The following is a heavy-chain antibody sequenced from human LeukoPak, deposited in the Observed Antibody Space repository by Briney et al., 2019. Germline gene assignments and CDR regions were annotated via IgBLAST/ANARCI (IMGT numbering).Heavy chain of an antibody. CDR1: GFTFSSYS. V-gene: IGHV3-21*04. CDR2: ISSSSYI. Sequence: PGGPLRLSCAASGFTFSSYSMNWVRQAPGKGLEWVSSISSSSYIYYADSVKGRFTISRDNAKNSLYLQMNSLRAADTAVYYCAREPPVYYYYMDVWDKGTTVTVSS. J-gene: IGHJ6*03. CDR3: AREPPVYYYYMDV.